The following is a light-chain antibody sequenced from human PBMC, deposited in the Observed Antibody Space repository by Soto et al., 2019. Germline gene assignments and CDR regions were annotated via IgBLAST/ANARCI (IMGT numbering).Light chain of an antibody. CDR3: CSYAGSSTSVV. CDR1: SSDVGSYNL. V-gene: IGLV2-23*01. Sequence: QSALTQPASVSGSPGQSITISCTGTSSDVGSYNLVSWYQQHPGKAPKLMIYEGSKRPSGVSNRFSGSKSGNTASLTISGRQAEDVADYYCCSYAGSSTSVVFGGGTKLTVL. CDR2: EGS. J-gene: IGLJ2*01.